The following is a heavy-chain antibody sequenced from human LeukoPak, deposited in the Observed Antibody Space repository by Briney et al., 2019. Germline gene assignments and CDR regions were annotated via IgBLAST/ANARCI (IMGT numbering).Heavy chain of an antibody. CDR3: ARAVWELHPFDY. V-gene: IGHV3-23*01. D-gene: IGHD1-26*01. CDR1: GFTFSSYA. J-gene: IGHJ4*02. Sequence: GGSLRLSCAASGFTFSSYAMSWVRQAPGKGLEWVSAISGSGGSTYYADSVKGRFTISRDNAKNSLYLQMNSLRAEDTAVYYCARAVWELHPFDYWGQGTLVTVSS. CDR2: ISGSGGST.